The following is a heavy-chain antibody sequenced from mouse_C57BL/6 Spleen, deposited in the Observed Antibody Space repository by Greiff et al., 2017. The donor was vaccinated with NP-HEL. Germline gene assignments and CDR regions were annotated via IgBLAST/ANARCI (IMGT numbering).Heavy chain of an antibody. CDR2: INPNNGGT. CDR3: ARKDYDWYFDV. CDR1: GYTFTDYY. V-gene: IGHV1-26*01. J-gene: IGHJ1*03. D-gene: IGHD2-4*01. Sequence: EVQLQQSGPELVKPGASVKISCKASGYTFTDYYMNWVKQSHGKSLEWIGDINPNNGGTSYNQKFKGKATLTVDKSSSTAYMELRSLTSEDSAVYYCARKDYDWYFDVWGTGTTVTVSS.